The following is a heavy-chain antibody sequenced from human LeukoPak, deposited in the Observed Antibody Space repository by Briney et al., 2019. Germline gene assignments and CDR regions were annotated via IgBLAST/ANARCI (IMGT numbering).Heavy chain of an antibody. CDR3: TRDGDTAMVSFYDI. J-gene: IGHJ3*02. CDR2: IIPMFGTP. V-gene: IGHV1-69*01. CDR1: GVIFSSYA. D-gene: IGHD5-18*01. Sequence: SVKVSCKASGVIFSSYAITWVRQAPGQGLEWMGGIIPMFGTPNYAQKFQGRVTITADESTNTAYMELSSLTYEDTAMYYCTRDGDTAMVSFYDIWGQGTKVTVSS.